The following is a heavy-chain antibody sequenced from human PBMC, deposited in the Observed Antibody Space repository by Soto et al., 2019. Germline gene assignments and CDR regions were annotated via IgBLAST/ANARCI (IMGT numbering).Heavy chain of an antibody. V-gene: IGHV4-59*01. Sequence: QVQLQESGPGLVKPSATLSLTCTVSGGSISSYYCSWIRQPPGKGLEWIGYIFYSRSTNYNPSLKSRGTISVDTSKNQCSLKLSSVTAADTAVYYCARAISSAWFDPWGQGTLVTVSS. J-gene: IGHJ5*02. CDR1: GGSISSYY. CDR3: ARAISSAWFDP. D-gene: IGHD3-3*02. CDR2: IFYSRST.